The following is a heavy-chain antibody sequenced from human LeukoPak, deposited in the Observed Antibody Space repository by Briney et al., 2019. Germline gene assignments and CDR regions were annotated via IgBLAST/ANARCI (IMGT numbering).Heavy chain of an antibody. Sequence: GGSLRLSCAASGFTFSSYGMHWVRQAPGKGLEWVAVIWYDGSNKYYADSVKGRFTISRDNSKNTLYLQMNSLRAEGTAVYYCARDVGSWATYYYGMDVWGQGTTVTVSS. CDR1: GFTFSSYG. CDR3: ARDVGSWATYYYGMDV. CDR2: IWYDGSNK. D-gene: IGHD6-13*01. J-gene: IGHJ6*02. V-gene: IGHV3-33*01.